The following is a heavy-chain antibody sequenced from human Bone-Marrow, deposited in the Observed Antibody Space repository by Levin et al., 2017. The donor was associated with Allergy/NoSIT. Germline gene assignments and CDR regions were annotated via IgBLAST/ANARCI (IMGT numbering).Heavy chain of an antibody. V-gene: IGHV4-34*01. D-gene: IGHD2-2*01. J-gene: IGHJ4*02. CDR2: INHSGST. Sequence: PSETLSLTCAVYGGSFSGYYWSWIRQPPGKGLEWIGEINHSGSTNYNPSLKSRVTISVDTSKNQFSLKLSSVTAADTAVYYCARYHIVVVPAAIPTGPYFDYWGQGTLVTVSS. CDR3: ARYHIVVVPAAIPTGPYFDY. CDR1: GGSFSGYY.